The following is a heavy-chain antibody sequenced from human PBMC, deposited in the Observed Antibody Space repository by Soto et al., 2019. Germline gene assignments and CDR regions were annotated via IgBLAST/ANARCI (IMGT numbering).Heavy chain of an antibody. CDR2: INAGNGNT. V-gene: IGHV1-3*01. Sequence: QVQLVQSGAEVKKPGASVKVSCKASGYTFTSYAMHWVRQAPGQRLEWMGWINAGNGNTKYSQKFQGRVTITRDTTESTAYMELSSLRSEDTAVYYCARDRRTTGRGARYYYMDVWGKGTTVTVSS. CDR1: GYTFTSYA. CDR3: ARDRRTTGRGARYYYMDV. D-gene: IGHD4-4*01. J-gene: IGHJ6*03.